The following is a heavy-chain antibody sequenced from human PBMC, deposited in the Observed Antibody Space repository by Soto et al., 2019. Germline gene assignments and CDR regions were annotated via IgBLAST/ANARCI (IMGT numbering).Heavy chain of an antibody. CDR2: ISAYNGNT. D-gene: IGHD1-7*01. CDR3: ARDDNRNYNGWFDP. J-gene: IGHJ5*02. Sequence: ASVKVSCKASGYTFTSYGISWVRQAPGQGLEWMGWISAYNGNTNYAQKLQGRVTMTTDTSTSTAYMELRSLRSDDTAVYYCARDDNRNYNGWFDPWGQGTLVTVSS. V-gene: IGHV1-18*01. CDR1: GYTFTSYG.